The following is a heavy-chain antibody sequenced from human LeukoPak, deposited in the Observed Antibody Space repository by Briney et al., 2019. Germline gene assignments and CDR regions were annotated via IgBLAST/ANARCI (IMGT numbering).Heavy chain of an antibody. CDR1: GYTFTSYG. CDR3: ARIAAAGPNSDY. CDR2: ISAYNGNT. V-gene: IGHV1-18*01. Sequence: ASVEVSCKASGYTFTSYGISWVRQAPGQGLEWMGWISAYNGNTNYAQKLQGRVTMTTDTSTSTAYMELRSLRSDDTAVYYCARIAAAGPNSDYWGQGTLVTVSS. J-gene: IGHJ4*02. D-gene: IGHD6-13*01.